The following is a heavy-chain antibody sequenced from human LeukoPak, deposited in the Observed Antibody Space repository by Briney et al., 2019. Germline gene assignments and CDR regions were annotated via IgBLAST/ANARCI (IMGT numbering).Heavy chain of an antibody. CDR1: GYTFTSYD. CDR3: ARGARLPYSSVSDY. Sequence: ASVKASCKASGYTFTSYDVNWVRQATGQGLEWMGWMNPNSGDTGSVEKFQGRVTMTRNTSISTAYMELSSLRSDDTAVYFCARGARLPYSSVSDYWGQGTLVSVSS. D-gene: IGHD3-22*01. CDR2: MNPNSGDT. V-gene: IGHV1-8*01. J-gene: IGHJ4*02.